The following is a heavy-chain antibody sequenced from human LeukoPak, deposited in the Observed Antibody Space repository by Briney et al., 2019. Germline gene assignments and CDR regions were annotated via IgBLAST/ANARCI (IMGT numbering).Heavy chain of an antibody. D-gene: IGHD3-22*01. CDR3: ARLPEYYDTSGPIKDGFDM. Sequence: ASVKVSCKTSGYTFTGYYLHWVRQAPGQGLEWMGWINPNSGGTNYAQRFQGRVTMTTDTSTSTAYMELRSLRSDDTAVYYCARLPEYYDTSGPIKDGFDMWGQGTSVTVSS. CDR2: INPNSGGT. J-gene: IGHJ3*02. CDR1: GYTFTGYY. V-gene: IGHV1-2*02.